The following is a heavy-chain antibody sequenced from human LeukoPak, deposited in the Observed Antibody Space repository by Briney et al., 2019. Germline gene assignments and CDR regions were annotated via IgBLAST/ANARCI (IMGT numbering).Heavy chain of an antibody. Sequence: PGGSLRLSCAASGFTFSSYVMNWVRQAPGKELEWVSAISDSGGSTYYADSVKGRFTISRDNSNNTLYLQMNSLRAEDTAVYYCAKDEWDLLGGFDYWGQGTLVTVSS. CDR3: AKDEWDLLGGFDY. D-gene: IGHD1-26*01. V-gene: IGHV3-23*01. CDR1: GFTFSSYV. J-gene: IGHJ4*02. CDR2: ISDSGGST.